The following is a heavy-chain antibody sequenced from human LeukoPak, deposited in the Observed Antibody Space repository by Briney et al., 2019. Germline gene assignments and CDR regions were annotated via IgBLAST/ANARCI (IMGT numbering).Heavy chain of an antibody. Sequence: GGSLRLSCSASGFPFSTYTMSWVRQAPAKGLEWVSTLTGGGSTIFYADSVKGRFTISRDNSANTLYLQMNSLRAEDTAVYYCARVASSGWYGNEFDYWGQGTLVTVSS. D-gene: IGHD6-19*01. J-gene: IGHJ4*02. CDR1: GFPFSTYT. V-gene: IGHV3-23*01. CDR3: ARVASSGWYGNEFDY. CDR2: LTGGGSTI.